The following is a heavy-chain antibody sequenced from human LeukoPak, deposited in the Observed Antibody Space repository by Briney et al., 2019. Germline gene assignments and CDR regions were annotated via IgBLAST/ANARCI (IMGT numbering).Heavy chain of an antibody. V-gene: IGHV3-48*03. Sequence: GGSLRLSCAASGFTFSSYEMNWVRQAPGKGLEWVSYISSSGSTIYYADSVKGRFTISRDNAKNSLYLEMNSLRAEDTAIYYCARGADNYGYTFDYWGQGTLVTASS. CDR1: GFTFSSYE. CDR3: ARGADNYGYTFDY. J-gene: IGHJ4*02. CDR2: ISSSGSTI. D-gene: IGHD5-18*01.